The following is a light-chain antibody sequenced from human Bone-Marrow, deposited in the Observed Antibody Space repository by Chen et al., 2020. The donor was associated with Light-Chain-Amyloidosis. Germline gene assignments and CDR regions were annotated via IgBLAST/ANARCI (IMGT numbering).Light chain of an antibody. CDR1: DLPTKY. CDR3: QSADSSGTYEVI. V-gene: IGLV3-25*03. CDR2: RDT. Sequence: SYELTQPPSVSVSPGQTARITCSGDDLPTKYAYWYQQKPDQAPVLVIHRDTERPSGVSERFSGSSSGTTATVTLSGVQAEDEADYHCQSADSSGTYEVIFGGGTKLTVL. J-gene: IGLJ2*01.